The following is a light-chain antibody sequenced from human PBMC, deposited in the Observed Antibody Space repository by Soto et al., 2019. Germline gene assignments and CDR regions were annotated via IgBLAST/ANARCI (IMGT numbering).Light chain of an antibody. CDR3: HQSYSTPIT. J-gene: IGKJ5*01. CDR1: ETIKTY. Sequence: IQLTQSQSSLSASLGDRITITGLASETIKTYVNGYQLKPGKAQQLLIYAASSLRSGVPSRFSGSASGTDFTLTSGSLQPEDFATYFCHQSYSTPITFGQGTRLDIK. CDR2: AAS. V-gene: IGKV1-39*01.